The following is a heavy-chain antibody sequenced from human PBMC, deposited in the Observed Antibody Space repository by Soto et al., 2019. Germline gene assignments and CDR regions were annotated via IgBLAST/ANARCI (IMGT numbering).Heavy chain of an antibody. J-gene: IGHJ6*02. CDR2: ISPISGTT. D-gene: IGHD2-15*01. CDR1: GGTFSTHA. V-gene: IGHV1-69*13. CDR3: ARGYCSGGNCYSGMDV. Sequence: ASVKVSCKTPGGTFSTHAIIWVRQAPGHGLEWMGGISPISGTTYYTQKFQGRVTITADEPTSTAFMVLSSLKSDDTAVFYCARGYCSGGNCYSGMDVWGQETMVTVSS.